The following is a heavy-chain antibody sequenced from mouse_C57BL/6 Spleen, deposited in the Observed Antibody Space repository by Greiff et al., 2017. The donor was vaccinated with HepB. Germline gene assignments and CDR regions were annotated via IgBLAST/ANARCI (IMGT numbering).Heavy chain of an antibody. J-gene: IGHJ1*03. Sequence: QVQLQQSGAELVKPGASVKISCKASGYAFSSYWMNWVKQRPGKGLEWIGQIYPGDGDTNYNGKFKGKATLTADKSSSTAYMQLSSLTSEDSAVYFCARLYDGLSYWYCDVWGTGTTVTVSS. V-gene: IGHV1-80*01. D-gene: IGHD2-3*01. CDR2: IYPGDGDT. CDR1: GYAFSSYW. CDR3: ARLYDGLSYWYCDV.